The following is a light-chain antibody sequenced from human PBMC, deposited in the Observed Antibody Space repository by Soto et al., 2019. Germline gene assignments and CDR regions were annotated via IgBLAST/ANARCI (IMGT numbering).Light chain of an antibody. CDR3: QQRNSYPRT. Sequence: DIQMTQSPSSLSASVGDSITITCRASQSIRNFLNWYQHKPGEAAKLLIYAGSSLQSGVPPRYSGIGYGTDFTLTISSLQPEDSATYYCQQRNSYPRTVGQGTKVDIK. CDR2: AGS. CDR1: QSIRNF. J-gene: IGKJ2*01. V-gene: IGKV1-39*01.